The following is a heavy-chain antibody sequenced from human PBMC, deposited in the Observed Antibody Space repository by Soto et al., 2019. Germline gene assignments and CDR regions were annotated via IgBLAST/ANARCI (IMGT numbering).Heavy chain of an antibody. D-gene: IGHD1-1*01. Sequence: GGSLRLSCAASGFTFSTYAMSWVRQAPGKGLEWVSTISGGGNTYYPDSVKGRFTISRDTSKTTLYLQMNSLRAEDTAVYYCAKDRTGQQLVPGSWGQGTLVTVLL. J-gene: IGHJ5*02. V-gene: IGHV3-23*01. CDR2: ISGGGNT. CDR3: AKDRTGQQLVPGS. CDR1: GFTFSTYA.